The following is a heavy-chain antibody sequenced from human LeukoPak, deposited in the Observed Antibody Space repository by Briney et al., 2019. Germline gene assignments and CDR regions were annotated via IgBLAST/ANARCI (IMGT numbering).Heavy chain of an antibody. CDR2: ISSSSSYT. V-gene: IGHV3-11*06. CDR1: GFTFSDYY. D-gene: IGHD6-13*01. CDR3: ARGPSSSGFDY. Sequence: GGSLRRYCAAYGFTFSDYYMSWIRQAPGKGREWVSCISSSSSYTNYADYVKGRFTISRDNAKNSLYLQMNSLKAEDTAVYYCARGPSSSGFDYWGQGTLVTVSS. J-gene: IGHJ4*02.